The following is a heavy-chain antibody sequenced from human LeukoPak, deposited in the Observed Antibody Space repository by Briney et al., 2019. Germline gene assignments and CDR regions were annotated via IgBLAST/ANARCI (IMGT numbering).Heavy chain of an antibody. V-gene: IGHV5-51*01. CDR3: ARQGEFSGWRY. CDR1: GYTFTSYW. Sequence: GESLKISCKGSGYTFTSYWIAWVRQMPGKGLEWMGIIYPGDSDTRYSPSFQGQVTLSPDKSISTAYLQWSRLKASDTAMYYCARQGEFSGWRYWGQGTLVTVSS. D-gene: IGHD6-19*01. J-gene: IGHJ4*02. CDR2: IYPGDSDT.